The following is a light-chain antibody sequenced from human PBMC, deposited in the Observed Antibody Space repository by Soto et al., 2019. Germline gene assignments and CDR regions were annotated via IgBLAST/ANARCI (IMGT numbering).Light chain of an antibody. V-gene: IGLV2-23*01. CDR2: EGS. CDR1: SSDLGSYNL. CDR3: CSYAGTNSFV. J-gene: IGLJ1*01. Sequence: QSALTQPASVSGSPGQSITLSCTGTSSDLGSYNLVSWYQQHPGKAPRLMIYEGSKRPSGISNRFSGSKSGDTASLTISGLQAEDEADYYCCSYAGTNSFVFGTGTKLTVL.